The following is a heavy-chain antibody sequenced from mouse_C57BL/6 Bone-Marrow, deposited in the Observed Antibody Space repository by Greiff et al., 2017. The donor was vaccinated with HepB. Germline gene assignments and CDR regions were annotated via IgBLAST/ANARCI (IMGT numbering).Heavy chain of an antibody. CDR2: INPSSGYT. J-gene: IGHJ3*01. CDR3: SRSRPRWFVFSS. CDR1: GYTFTSYW. V-gene: IGHV1-7*01. D-gene: IGHD2-2*01. Sequence: VKLMESGAELAKPGASVKLSCKASGYTFTSYWMHWVKQRPGQGLEWIGYINPSSGYTKYNQKFKDKATLTADKSSSTAYMQLSSLTYEDSAVYSCSRSRPRWFVFSSWGPGPLVTVSA.